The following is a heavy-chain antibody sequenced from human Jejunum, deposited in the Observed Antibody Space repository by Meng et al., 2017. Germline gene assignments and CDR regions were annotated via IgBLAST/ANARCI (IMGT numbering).Heavy chain of an antibody. J-gene: IGHJ4*02. CDR1: GDSFNSPDYY. D-gene: IGHD1-26*01. V-gene: IGHV4-30-4*01. CDR3: ARSPYSGSALPFFDY. Sequence: QGQPKGSGTGLAKPSQTLSLPCTVSGDSFNSPDYYWSWIRQPPEKGLEWIGYIYYSGSTYYNPSLKSRVSISGDTSNKQFSLKLTSVTAADTAVYYCARSPYSGSALPFFDYWGQGSLVTVSS. CDR2: IYYSGST.